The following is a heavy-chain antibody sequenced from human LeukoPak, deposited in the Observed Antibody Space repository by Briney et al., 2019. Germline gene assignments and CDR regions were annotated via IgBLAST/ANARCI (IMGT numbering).Heavy chain of an antibody. Sequence: SETLSLTCTVSGGSISSYYWSWIRQPAGKGLEWIGRIYTGGSTYYADSVKGRFTISRDNAKNSLYLQMNSLRAEDTAVYYCARDLYGSGRYQRDYWGQGTLVTVSS. J-gene: IGHJ4*02. CDR2: IYTGGST. CDR3: ARDLYGSGRYQRDY. CDR1: GGSISSYY. V-gene: IGHV4-4*07. D-gene: IGHD3-10*01.